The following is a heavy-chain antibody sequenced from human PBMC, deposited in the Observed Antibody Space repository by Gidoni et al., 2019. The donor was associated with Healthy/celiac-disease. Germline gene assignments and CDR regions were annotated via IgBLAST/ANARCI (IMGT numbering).Heavy chain of an antibody. J-gene: IGHJ6*02. D-gene: IGHD3-9*01. CDR1: GFTFSSHA. CDR3: AKGLSYYDILTGYYKSYYYYGMDV. CDR2: ISGSGGST. Sequence: EVQLLASGGGLVQPGGSLRPSCAALGFTFSSHAMRRFHPATGKGLEWVSAISGSGGSTYYADSGKGRFTISRDNSKNTLYLQMNSLRAEDTAVYYCAKGLSYYDILTGYYKSYYYYGMDVWGQGTTVTVSS. V-gene: IGHV3-23*01.